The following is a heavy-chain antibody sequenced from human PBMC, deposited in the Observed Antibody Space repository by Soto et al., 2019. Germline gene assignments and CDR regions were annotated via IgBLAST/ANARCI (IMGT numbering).Heavy chain of an antibody. J-gene: IGHJ5*02. CDR2: INHSGST. D-gene: IGHD3-3*01. CDR1: GGSFSGYY. V-gene: IGHV4-34*01. Sequence: PSETLSLTCAVYGGSFSGYYWSWIRQPPGKGLEWIGEINHSGSTNYNPSLKSRVTISVDTSKNQFSLKLSSVTAADTAVYYCARGYYDFWSGRPTYNWFDPWGQGTLVTGSS. CDR3: ARGYYDFWSGRPTYNWFDP.